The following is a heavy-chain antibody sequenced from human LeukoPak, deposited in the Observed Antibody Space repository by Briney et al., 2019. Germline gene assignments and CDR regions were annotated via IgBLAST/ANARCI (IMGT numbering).Heavy chain of an antibody. CDR3: ARGGYRGGSYFPIDN. Sequence: SETLSLTCAVSGGSISSYSYYWGWIRQPPGKGLEWIGRIYYSGSTYYSPSLKSRVTISVDTSNNQFSLKLSSVTAADTAVYYCARGGYRGGSYFPIDNCGHRNPVSVSS. J-gene: IGHJ4*01. V-gene: IGHV4-39*07. CDR2: IYYSGST. CDR1: GGSISSYSYY. D-gene: IGHD6-19*01.